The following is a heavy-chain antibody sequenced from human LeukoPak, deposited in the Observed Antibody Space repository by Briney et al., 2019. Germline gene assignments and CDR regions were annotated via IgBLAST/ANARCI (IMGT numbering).Heavy chain of an antibody. Sequence: GGSLRLSCAASGFTFSSSAMSWVRQAPGKGLEWVSAFSNNGGYTYYADSVQGRFTISRDNSKSTLCLQMNSLRAEDTAVYYCAKQLGYCSDGSCYFPYWGQGTLVTVSS. CDR3: AKQLGYCSDGSCYFPY. V-gene: IGHV3-23*01. CDR1: GFTFSSSA. D-gene: IGHD2-15*01. CDR2: FSNNGGYT. J-gene: IGHJ4*02.